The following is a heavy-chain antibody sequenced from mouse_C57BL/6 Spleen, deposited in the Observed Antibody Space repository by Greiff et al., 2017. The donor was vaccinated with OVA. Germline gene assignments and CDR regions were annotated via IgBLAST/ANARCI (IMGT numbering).Heavy chain of an antibody. Sequence: QVHVKQPGAELVMPGASVKLSCKASGYTFTSYWMHWVKQRPGQGLEWIGEIDPFDSYTNYNQKFKGKSTLTVDKSSSTAYMQLSSLTSEDSAVYYCARDGNRTMDYWGQGTSVTVSS. D-gene: IGHD2-1*01. CDR2: IDPFDSYT. V-gene: IGHV1-69*01. CDR1: GYTFTSYW. J-gene: IGHJ4*01. CDR3: ARDGNRTMDY.